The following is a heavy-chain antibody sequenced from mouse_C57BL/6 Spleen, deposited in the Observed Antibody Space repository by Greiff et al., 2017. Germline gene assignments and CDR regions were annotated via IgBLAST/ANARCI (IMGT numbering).Heavy chain of an antibody. J-gene: IGHJ1*03. CDR3: TDGRPYGGYFDV. Sequence: EVKVEESGGGLVQPGGSMKLSCVASGFTFSNYWMNWVRQSPEKGLEWVAQIRLKSDNYATHYAVSVKGRFTISRDDSKSSVYLQMNNLRAEDTGIYYCTDGRPYGGYFDVWGTGTTVTVSS. CDR1: GFTFSNYW. D-gene: IGHD1-1*01. V-gene: IGHV6-3*01. CDR2: IRLKSDNYAT.